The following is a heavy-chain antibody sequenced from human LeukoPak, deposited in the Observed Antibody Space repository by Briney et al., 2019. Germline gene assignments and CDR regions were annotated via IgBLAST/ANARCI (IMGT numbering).Heavy chain of an antibody. J-gene: IGHJ6*02. CDR2: ISSTSSYR. CDR1: GFTFSSYS. D-gene: IGHD6-13*01. Sequence: GGSLRLSCAASGFTFSSYSMNWVRQAPGKGLEWVSSISSTSSYRYYADSVKGRFTISRDNAKNSLYLQMNSLRAEDTAVYYCARRVSIAAAGHYYYYGMDVWGQGTTVTVSS. V-gene: IGHV3-21*01. CDR3: ARRVSIAAAGHYYYYGMDV.